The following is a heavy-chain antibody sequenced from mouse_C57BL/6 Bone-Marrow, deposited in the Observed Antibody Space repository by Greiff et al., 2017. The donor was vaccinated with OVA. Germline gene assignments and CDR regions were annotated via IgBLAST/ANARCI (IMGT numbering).Heavy chain of an antibody. CDR2: ISNGGGST. Sequence: EVMLVESGGGLVQPGGSLKLSCAASGFTFSDYYMYWVRQTPEKRLEWVAYISNGGGSTYYPDTVKGRFTISRDNAKNTLYLQMSRLKSEDTAMYYCARQGYYGSSLRFDVWGTGTTVTVSS. CDR1: GFTFSDYY. J-gene: IGHJ1*03. V-gene: IGHV5-12*01. D-gene: IGHD1-1*01. CDR3: ARQGYYGSSLRFDV.